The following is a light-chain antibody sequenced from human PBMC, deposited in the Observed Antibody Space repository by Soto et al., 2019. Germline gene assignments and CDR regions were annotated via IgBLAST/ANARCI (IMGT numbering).Light chain of an antibody. Sequence: EIVLTQSPGTLSVSPGERATLSCRASQSVSRSYLAWYQQKPGQAPRLLIYGASSRATGIPDRFSGSGSGTDFTLTISRLEPEDFAVYYCQQYGSSPTFGKWTKLEIK. CDR1: QSVSRSY. CDR3: QQYGSSPT. CDR2: GAS. J-gene: IGKJ2*01. V-gene: IGKV3-20*01.